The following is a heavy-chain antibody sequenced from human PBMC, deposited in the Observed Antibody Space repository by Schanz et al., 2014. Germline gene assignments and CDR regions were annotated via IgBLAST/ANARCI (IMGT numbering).Heavy chain of an antibody. J-gene: IGHJ6*02. CDR3: ARDFLLEQLGYSHYYYAMDV. Sequence: EVQLVESGGGLVKPGGSLRLSCATSGFTFSSYWMHWVRQVPGKGLEWVSAMNERHSTIYYADSVRGRFTISRDNAKNSLLLQMNSLRAEDTAVYYCARDFLLEQLGYSHYYYAMDVWGQGTTVTVSS. V-gene: IGHV3-48*01. CDR1: GFTFSSYW. D-gene: IGHD2-15*01. CDR2: MNERHSTI.